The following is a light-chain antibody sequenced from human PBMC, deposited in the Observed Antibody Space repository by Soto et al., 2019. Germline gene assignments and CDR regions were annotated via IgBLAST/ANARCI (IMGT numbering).Light chain of an antibody. J-gene: IGKJ5*01. CDR2: DIF. CDR1: QSVSSSY. V-gene: IGKV3D-20*02. Sequence: EIVLTQSPGTLSLSPGERATLSCRASQSVSSSYLAWYQQKPGQAPRLVIYDIFTRATGVPTRISGSGSGTEFTLTISSLQSEDFAVYYCQQRSNWITFGQGTRLEIK. CDR3: QQRSNWIT.